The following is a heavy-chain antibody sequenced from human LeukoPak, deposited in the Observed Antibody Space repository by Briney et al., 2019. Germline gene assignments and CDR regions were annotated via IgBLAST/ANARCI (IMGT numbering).Heavy chain of an antibody. D-gene: IGHD3-10*01. V-gene: IGHV3-21*01. J-gene: IGHJ4*02. CDR3: ARDRINYYGSGSYLGDDY. CDR1: GFTFSSYS. Sequence: PGGSLRLSCAASGFTFSSYSMNWVRQAPGKGLEWVSSISSSSSYIYYADSVKGRFTISRDNAKNSLYLQMNSLRAEDTAVYHCARDRINYYGSGSYLGDDYWGQGTLVTVSS. CDR2: ISSSSSYI.